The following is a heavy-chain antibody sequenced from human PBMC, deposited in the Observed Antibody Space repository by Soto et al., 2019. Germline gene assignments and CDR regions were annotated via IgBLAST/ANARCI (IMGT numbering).Heavy chain of an antibody. D-gene: IGHD3-16*01. CDR2: TSYDGSDK. CDR1: GFTFRSYV. CDR3: ARWGATGGLDV. Sequence: QVHLVESGGGVVQPGTSLRVSCVGSGFTFRSYVIHWVRQAPGKGLEWVALTSYDGSDKYYGDSVRGRFTISRDNSRNTVDLQMGSLRLEDTALYYCARWGATGGLDVWGQGTLVSVSS. J-gene: IGHJ1*01. V-gene: IGHV3-30*19.